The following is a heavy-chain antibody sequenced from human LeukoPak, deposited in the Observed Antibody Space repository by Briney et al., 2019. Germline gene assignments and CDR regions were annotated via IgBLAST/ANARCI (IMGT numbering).Heavy chain of an antibody. CDR1: GFTFDDYA. CDR3: AKGKATEAAAVKGVWYYYYGMDV. D-gene: IGHD6-13*01. CDR2: ISWNSGSI. Sequence: GGSLRLSCAASGFTFDDYAMHWVRQAPGKGLEWVSGISWNSGSIGYADSVKGRFTISRDNAKNSLYLQMNSLRAEDTALYYFAKGKATEAAAVKGVWYYYYGMDVWGQGTTVTVSS. J-gene: IGHJ6*02. V-gene: IGHV3-9*01.